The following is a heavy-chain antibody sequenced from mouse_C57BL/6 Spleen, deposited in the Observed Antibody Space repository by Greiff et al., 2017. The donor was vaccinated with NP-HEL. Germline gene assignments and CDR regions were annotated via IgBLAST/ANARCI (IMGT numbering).Heavy chain of an antibody. CDR3: ARGGRLRDWHFDV. V-gene: IGHV1-55*01. D-gene: IGHD2-4*01. J-gene: IGHJ1*03. CDR2: IYPGSGST. Sequence: VQLQQPGAELVKPGASVKMSCKASGYTFTSYWITWVKQRPGQGLEWIGDIYPGSGSTNYNEKFKSKATLTVDTSSSTAYMQLSSLTSEDSAVYYCARGGRLRDWHFDVWGTGTTVTVSS. CDR1: GYTFTSYW.